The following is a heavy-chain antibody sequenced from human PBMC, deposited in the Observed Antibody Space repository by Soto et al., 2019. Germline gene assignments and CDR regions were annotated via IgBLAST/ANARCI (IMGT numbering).Heavy chain of an antibody. CDR2: ISPWKGNT. D-gene: IGHD3-10*01. CDR3: ARDLDPSGSYYTDY. Sequence: ASVKVSCKASGYNFMPYGVNWVRQAPGQGLEWMGWISPWKGNTNYAQSSQGRVTMTTDTSTSTAYMELRSLTSDDTAVYYCARDLDPSGSYYTDYWGPGTLVTVS. J-gene: IGHJ4*02. CDR1: GYNFMPYG. V-gene: IGHV1-18*04.